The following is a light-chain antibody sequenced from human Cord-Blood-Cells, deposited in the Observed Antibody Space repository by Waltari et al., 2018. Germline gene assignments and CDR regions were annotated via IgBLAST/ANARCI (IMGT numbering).Light chain of an antibody. CDR1: QSISSW. J-gene: IGKJ5*01. CDR2: DAS. CDR3: QQYNSYSIT. V-gene: IGKV1-5*01. Sequence: DIQMTQSPSTLSASVGERVTITCRASQSISSWLAWYQQKPGKAPKLLIDDASSLESGVPSRFSGSGSGTEFTLTISSLQPDDFATYYCQQYNSYSITFGQGTRLEIK.